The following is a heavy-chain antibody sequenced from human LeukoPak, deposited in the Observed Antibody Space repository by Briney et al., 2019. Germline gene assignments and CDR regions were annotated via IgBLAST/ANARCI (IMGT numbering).Heavy chain of an antibody. CDR1: GFTFSSFG. Sequence: GGSLRLASAASGFTFSSFGMHSVRQAPGEGLEWVAVITYEGSNKYYTDSVKGRFIISRDNSKNTLYLQMNNLRGEDTAVYYCAKHSTSRPDACGQRTTVTVSS. CDR2: ITYEGSNK. J-gene: IGHJ6*02. CDR3: AKHSTSRPDA. V-gene: IGHV3-30*19.